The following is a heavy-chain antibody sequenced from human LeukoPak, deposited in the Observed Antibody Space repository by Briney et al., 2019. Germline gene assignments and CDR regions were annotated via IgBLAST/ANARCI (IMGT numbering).Heavy chain of an antibody. V-gene: IGHV3-48*03. CDR3: ARTFDY. CDR1: GFTVSSYE. J-gene: IGHJ4*02. CDR2: ISSSGSTI. Sequence: SLKISCAASGFTVSSYEMNWVRQAPGKGLEWVSYISSSGSTIYYTDSVKGRLTISRDNAKNSLFLQMNSLRAEDTAVYYCARTFDYWGQGTLVTVSS.